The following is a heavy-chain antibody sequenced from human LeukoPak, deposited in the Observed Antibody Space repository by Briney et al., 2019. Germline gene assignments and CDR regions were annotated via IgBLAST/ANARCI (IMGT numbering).Heavy chain of an antibody. D-gene: IGHD3-10*01. CDR2: INPNSGGT. V-gene: IGHV1-2*02. Sequence: GASVKVSCKASGYTFTGYYMHWVRQAPGQGLEWMGWINPNSGGTNYAQKFQGRVTMTRDTSISTAYMELSRLRSDDTAVYYCARVRGPQGSGSYRIYWGQGTLATVSS. J-gene: IGHJ4*02. CDR1: GYTFTGYY. CDR3: ARVRGPQGSGSYRIY.